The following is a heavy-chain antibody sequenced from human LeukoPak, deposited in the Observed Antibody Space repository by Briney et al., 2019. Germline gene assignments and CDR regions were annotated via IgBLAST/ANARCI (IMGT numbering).Heavy chain of an antibody. CDR3: AKDISRWLQSCFDY. Sequence: GGSLRLSCAASGFTFSSYGMHWVRQAPGKGLEWVAVISYDGSNKYYADSVKGRFTISRDNSKNTLYLQMNSLRAEDTAVYYCAKDISRWLQSCFDYWGRGTLVTVSS. D-gene: IGHD5-24*01. CDR1: GFTFSSYG. CDR2: ISYDGSNK. V-gene: IGHV3-30*18. J-gene: IGHJ4*02.